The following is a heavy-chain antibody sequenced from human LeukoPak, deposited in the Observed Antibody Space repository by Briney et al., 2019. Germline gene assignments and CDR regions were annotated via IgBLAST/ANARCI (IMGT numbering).Heavy chain of an antibody. CDR2: IYHSGST. D-gene: IGHD3-22*01. Sequence: SETLSLTCTVSGGSISSGGYYWSWIRQPPGKGLEWIGYIYHSGSTYYNPSLKSRVTISVDRSKNQFSLQLNSVTPEDTAVYYCARDVNYDSIQGFDYWGQGTLVTVSS. V-gene: IGHV4-30-2*01. J-gene: IGHJ4*02. CDR1: GGSISSGGYY. CDR3: ARDVNYDSIQGFDY.